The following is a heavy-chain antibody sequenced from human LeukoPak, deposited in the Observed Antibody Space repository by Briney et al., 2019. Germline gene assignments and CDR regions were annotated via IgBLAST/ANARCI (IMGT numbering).Heavy chain of an antibody. CDR1: GDSISSYY. CDR3: ATQYCSSTSCSYPFDP. D-gene: IGHD2-2*01. V-gene: IGHV4-59*01. J-gene: IGHJ5*02. Sequence: SETLSLTCTVSGDSISSYYWSWIRQPPGKGLEWIGYIYYSGSTNYNPSLKSRVTISIDTSKNQFSLKLSSVTAADTAVYYCATQYCSSTSCSYPFDPWGQGTLVTVSS. CDR2: IYYSGST.